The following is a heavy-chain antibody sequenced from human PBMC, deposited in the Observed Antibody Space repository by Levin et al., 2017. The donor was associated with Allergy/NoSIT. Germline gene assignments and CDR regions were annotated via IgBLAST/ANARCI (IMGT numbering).Heavy chain of an antibody. V-gene: IGHV3-23*01. J-gene: IGHJ5*02. CDR2: ISESGGST. D-gene: IGHD2-15*01. CDR3: ATELVLSASRLFDP. Sequence: GESLKISCAASGFTFSNYAMSWVRQAPGKGLEWVSAISESGGSTYYADSVKGRFTISRDNSKNTMSLQMNSLRAEDTAVYYCATELVLSASRLFDPWGQGTLVTVSS. CDR1: GFTFSNYA.